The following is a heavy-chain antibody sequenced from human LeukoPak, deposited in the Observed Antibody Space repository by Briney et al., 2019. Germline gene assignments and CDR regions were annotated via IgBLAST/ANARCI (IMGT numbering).Heavy chain of an antibody. CDR2: ISYDGSNK. CDR1: GFTFSSYG. V-gene: IGHV3-30*18. D-gene: IGHD1-26*01. CDR3: AKDQVGATINTGFDY. Sequence: QPGGSLRLSCAASGFTFSSYGMHWVRQAPGKGLEWVAVISYDGSNKYYADSVKGRFTISRDNSKNTLYLQMNSLRAEDTAVYCCAKDQVGATINTGFDYWGQGTLVTVSS. J-gene: IGHJ4*02.